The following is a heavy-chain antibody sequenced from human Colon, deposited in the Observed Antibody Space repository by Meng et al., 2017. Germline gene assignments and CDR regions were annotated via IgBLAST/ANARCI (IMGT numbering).Heavy chain of an antibody. D-gene: IGHD6-19*01. J-gene: IGHJ4*02. Sequence: QVQLVQSGAEVKKPGASVKVSCKASGYSLSGYYMHWVRQVPGQGLEWMGRINADSGGTNYAEKFQGRVTLTRDTSINTAYMEVTSLRSDDTAVYYCAKIHLGDSGLDYWGQGTLVTVSS. CDR2: INADSGGT. CDR3: AKIHLGDSGLDY. CDR1: GYSLSGYY. V-gene: IGHV1-2*06.